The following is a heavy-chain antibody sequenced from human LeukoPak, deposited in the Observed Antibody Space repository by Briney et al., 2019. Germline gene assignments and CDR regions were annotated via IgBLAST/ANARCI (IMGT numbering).Heavy chain of an antibody. CDR3: ARTGLSRFGF. J-gene: IGHJ4*02. Sequence: GGSLRLSCAASGFIFSNYAMSWVRQAPGKGLQWVSAFSGSGGSTYYADSVKGRFTISRDNSRNTLYLQMNSLRAEDTAVYYCARTGLSRFGFWGQGTLVTVSS. CDR1: GFIFSNYA. CDR2: FSGSGGST. V-gene: IGHV3-23*01. D-gene: IGHD1-14*01.